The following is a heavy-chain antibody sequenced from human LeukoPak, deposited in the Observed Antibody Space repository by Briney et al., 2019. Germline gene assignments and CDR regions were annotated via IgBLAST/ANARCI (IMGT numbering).Heavy chain of an antibody. CDR1: GFTLTIYR. Sequence: GGSLRLSCAPSGFTLTIYRMQSVRQAPGKGLAWVSRISSDGTTTAYADSVKGRFTISRDSAKNMLNLQMNSLRVEDTAMYYCASPGDNYAILGLDYWGQGTLVTVSS. J-gene: IGHJ4*02. CDR3: ASPGDNYAILGLDY. CDR2: ISSDGTTT. D-gene: IGHD3-9*01. V-gene: IGHV3-74*01.